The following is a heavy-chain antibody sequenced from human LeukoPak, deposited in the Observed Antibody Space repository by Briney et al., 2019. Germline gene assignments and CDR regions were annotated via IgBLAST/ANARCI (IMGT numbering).Heavy chain of an antibody. D-gene: IGHD2-15*01. Sequence: GGSLRLSCAASGFTFSSYAMSWVRQAPGKGLEWVSAIGGSDGSTFYGNSVKGRFTISRDNSKNTLYLQMNSLRAEDTAIYYCARRATPSPHFDYWGQGTLVAVSS. CDR2: IGGSDGST. CDR1: GFTFSSYA. V-gene: IGHV3-23*01. J-gene: IGHJ4*02. CDR3: ARRATPSPHFDY.